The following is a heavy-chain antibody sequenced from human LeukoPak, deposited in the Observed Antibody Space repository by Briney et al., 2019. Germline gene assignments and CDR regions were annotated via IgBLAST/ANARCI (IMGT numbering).Heavy chain of an antibody. V-gene: IGHV3-33*01. D-gene: IGHD4-17*01. CDR1: GFTFSSYG. CDR3: ARDEAVMTTVLSDAFDI. J-gene: IGHJ3*02. Sequence: PGGSLRLSCAASGFTFSSYGMHWVRQAPGKGLEWVALIWYDGSKKFYTGSVKGRFTISRDNSKNTLYLQMNSLRAEDTAVYYCARDEAVMTTVLSDAFDIWGQGTMVTVSS. CDR2: IWYDGSKK.